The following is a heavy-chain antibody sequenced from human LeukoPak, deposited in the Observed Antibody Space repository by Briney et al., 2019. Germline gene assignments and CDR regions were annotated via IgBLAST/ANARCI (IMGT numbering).Heavy chain of an antibody. Sequence: SESLSLTCAVYGSSFIGFHWNWVRQPPGKGLGWIGVIHHGGGTNYHPPLTSGVTISVETSKNHFSLNMSAVTAGNTAFYYCARNLVEAVDGRTVILGFDYWGQGTLVTVSS. D-gene: IGHD6-19*01. CDR1: GSSFIGFH. CDR2: IHHGGGT. J-gene: IGHJ4*02. V-gene: IGHV4-34*01. CDR3: ARNLVEAVDGRTVILGFDY.